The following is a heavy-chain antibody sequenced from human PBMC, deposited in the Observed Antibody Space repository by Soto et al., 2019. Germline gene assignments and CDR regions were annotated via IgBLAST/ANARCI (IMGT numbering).Heavy chain of an antibody. J-gene: IGHJ4*02. D-gene: IGHD6-19*01. CDR2: ISSGSSTI. V-gene: IGHV3-48*01. CDR3: ARVYGIPVAGTLDF. Sequence: EVQLVESGEGLVQPGGSLRLSCAASVFTFSSYSMNWVRQAPGKGLEWVSYISSGSSTIYYADSVKGRFTISRDNAKNSLYLQMNSLRAEDTAVYYCARVYGIPVAGTLDFWGQGTLVTVSS. CDR1: VFTFSSYS.